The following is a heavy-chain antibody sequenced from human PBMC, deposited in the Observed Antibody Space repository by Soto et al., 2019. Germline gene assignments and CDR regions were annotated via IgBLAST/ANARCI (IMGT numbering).Heavy chain of an antibody. Sequence: PGGSLRLSCAASGFTFSSYAMHWVRQAPGKGLEWVAVISYDGSNKYYADSVKGRFTISRDNSKNTLYLQMNSLRAEDTAVYYCAKDRYDFWPNGGYWGQGTLVTVSS. D-gene: IGHD3-3*01. V-gene: IGHV3-30-3*01. J-gene: IGHJ4*02. CDR1: GFTFSSYA. CDR2: ISYDGSNK. CDR3: AKDRYDFWPNGGY.